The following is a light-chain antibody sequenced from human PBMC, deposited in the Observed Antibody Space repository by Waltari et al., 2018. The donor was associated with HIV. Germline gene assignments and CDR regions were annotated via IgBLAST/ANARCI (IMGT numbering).Light chain of an antibody. CDR2: GVS. CDR3: QQHPIT. CDR1: QSVSRDY. V-gene: IGKV3-20*01. Sequence: DIVLTQSPGTLSLSPGERATLSCRASQSVSRDYLAWYQQKPGQAPRLLIYGVSSRATGIPDRFSGSRSGTEFTLTISRLEPEDFAVYYCQQHPITFGQGTRLEIK. J-gene: IGKJ5*01.